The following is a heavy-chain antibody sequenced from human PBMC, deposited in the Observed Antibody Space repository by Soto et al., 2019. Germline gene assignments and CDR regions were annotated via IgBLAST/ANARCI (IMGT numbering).Heavy chain of an antibody. J-gene: IGHJ5*02. CDR3: AYYYDSSGLLA. V-gene: IGHV1-18*01. CDR1: GYTFTSYG. D-gene: IGHD3-22*01. CDR2: ISAYNGNT. Sequence: QVQLVQSGAEVKKPGASVKVSCKASGYTFTSYGISWVRQAPGQGLEWMGWISAYNGNTNYAQKLQGRVTMTTDTSPSTAYMELRSLRSDGTAVYFWAYYYDSSGLLAWGQGTLVTVSS.